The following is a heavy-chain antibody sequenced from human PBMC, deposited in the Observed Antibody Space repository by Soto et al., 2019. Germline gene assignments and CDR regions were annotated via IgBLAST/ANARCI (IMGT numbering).Heavy chain of an antibody. CDR3: ARAEYCSGGSCYWAFDY. J-gene: IGHJ4*02. V-gene: IGHV4-30-4*01. CDR1: GGSISSSNYY. CDR2: SYSTGST. Sequence: QVQLQESGPGLVKPSETLSLTCTVSGGSISSSNYYWNWIRQPPGKGLEWIGHSYSTGSTYYNPSLKSRFTIAMDTSKNQFSLKLSSMTAADTAVYYCARAEYCSGGSCYWAFDYWGQGTLVPVSS. D-gene: IGHD2-15*01.